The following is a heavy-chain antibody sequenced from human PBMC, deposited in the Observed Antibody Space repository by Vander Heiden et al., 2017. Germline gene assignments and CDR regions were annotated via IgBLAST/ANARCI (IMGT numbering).Heavy chain of an antibody. CDR3: AILGYSSDY. D-gene: IGHD5-12*01. V-gene: IGHV3-13*01. J-gene: IGHJ4*02. CDR2: MGTAGDT. CDR1: GFTFRSYD. Sequence: EVQLVESGAGLVQPGGSLRLSCAASGFTFRSYDMHWVRQATGKGLEWVSAMGTAGDTYYPDSVKGRFTISRENAKNSLFLQMKSLRAGDTAVYYCAILGYSSDYWGQGTLVTVSS.